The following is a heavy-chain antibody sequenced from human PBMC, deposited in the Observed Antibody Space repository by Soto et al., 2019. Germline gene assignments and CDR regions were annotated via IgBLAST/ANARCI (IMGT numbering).Heavy chain of an antibody. D-gene: IGHD3-22*01. CDR3: ARDPHYYGSSGYQDY. CDR1: GFTFSSYG. J-gene: IGHJ4*02. CDR2: IWYDGSNK. V-gene: IGHV3-33*01. Sequence: GGSLRLSCAASGFTFSSYGMHWVRQAPGKGLEWVAVIWYDGSNKYYADSVKGRFTISRDNSKNTLYLQMNSLRAEDTAVYYCARDPHYYGSSGYQDYWGQGTLVTVSS.